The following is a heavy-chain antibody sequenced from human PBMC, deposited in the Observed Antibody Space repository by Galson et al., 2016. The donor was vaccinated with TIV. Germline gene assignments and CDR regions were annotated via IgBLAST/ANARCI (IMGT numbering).Heavy chain of an antibody. D-gene: IGHD2-21*01. J-gene: IGHJ6*02. Sequence: SLRLSCAASGFIVSGNYMTWVRQAPGKGLEWVSLIYSDGTTNYADSVKGRLTISRDNSKNTVYLQMNSLRGDDTAVYYCARDRRHCGNECYLYYYYGMDVWGQGTTVTVSS. CDR3: ARDRRHCGNECYLYYYYGMDV. CDR1: GFIVSGNY. CDR2: IYSDGTT. V-gene: IGHV3-66*02.